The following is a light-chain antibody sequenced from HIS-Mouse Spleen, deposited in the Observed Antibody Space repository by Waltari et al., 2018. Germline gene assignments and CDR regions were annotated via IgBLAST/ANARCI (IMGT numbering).Light chain of an antibody. CDR1: SSDLGGYNS. V-gene: IGLV2-11*01. Sequence: QSALTQPRSVSGSPGPSVTISCTGTSSDLGGYNSVHWYQQHPGKAPKLMIYDVSKRPSGVPDRFSGSKSGNTASLTISGLQAEDEADYYCCSYAGSYTYVFGTGTKVTVL. J-gene: IGLJ1*01. CDR2: DVS. CDR3: CSYAGSYTYV.